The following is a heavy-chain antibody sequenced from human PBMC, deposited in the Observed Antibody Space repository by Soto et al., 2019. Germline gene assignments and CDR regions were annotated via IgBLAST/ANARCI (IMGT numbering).Heavy chain of an antibody. J-gene: IGHJ4*02. V-gene: IGHV1-8*01. CDR2: MSPSSGTT. D-gene: IGHD3-3*01. CDR1: GYTFTSYD. CDR3: ARTIYGVATYYFDY. Sequence: QVQLVQSGAEVKKPGASVKVSCKASGYTFTSYDISWVRQATGQGLEWMGWMSPSSGTTGFVQKFQGRVTVTRDTSISTAYMEVTSLTSEDTAVHYCARTIYGVATYYFDYWGQGTLVTASS.